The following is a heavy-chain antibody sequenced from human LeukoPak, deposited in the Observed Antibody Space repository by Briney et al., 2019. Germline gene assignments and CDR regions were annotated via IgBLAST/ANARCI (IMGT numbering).Heavy chain of an antibody. CDR1: GGSISSYY. CDR3: ARGGSGYDSFYYYGMDV. Sequence: PSETLSLTCTVSGGSISSYYWSWIRQPPGKGLEWIGYTYYSGSTNYHPTLKSRDTISIDTSKNQFSLKLSSVTAADTAVYYCARGGSGYDSFYYYGMDVWGQGTTVTVSS. D-gene: IGHD5-12*01. CDR2: TYYSGST. J-gene: IGHJ6*02. V-gene: IGHV4-59*08.